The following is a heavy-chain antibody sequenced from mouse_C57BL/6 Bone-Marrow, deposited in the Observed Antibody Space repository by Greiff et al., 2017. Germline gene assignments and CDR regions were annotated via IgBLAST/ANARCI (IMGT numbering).Heavy chain of an antibody. CDR2: ISDGGSYT. Sequence: EVKLVESGGGLVKPGGSLKLSCAASGFTFSSYAMSWVRQTPEKRLEWVATISDGGSYTYYPDNVKGRLTISRDNAKNNLYLQMSHLKSEDTAMYYCARRGLGTTVVEPFYWYFDVWGTGTTVTVSS. D-gene: IGHD1-1*01. CDR1: GFTFSSYA. J-gene: IGHJ1*03. V-gene: IGHV5-4*03. CDR3: ARRGLGTTVVEPFYWYFDV.